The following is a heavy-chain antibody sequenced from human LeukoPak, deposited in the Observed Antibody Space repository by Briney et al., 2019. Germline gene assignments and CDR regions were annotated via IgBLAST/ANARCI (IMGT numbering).Heavy chain of an antibody. D-gene: IGHD2-2*01. CDR2: IYPGDSDT. CDR1: GYSFTHYW. V-gene: IGHV5-51*01. CDR3: ARLLGYCSGTSCSAYFDY. J-gene: IGHJ4*02. Sequence: PGESLKISCKGSGYSFTHYWIGWVRQMPGKGLEWMGIIYPGDSDTRYSPSFQGQVTISADTSITTAYLQWSSLKASDTAMYYCARLLGYCSGTSCSAYFDYWGQGTLVTVSS.